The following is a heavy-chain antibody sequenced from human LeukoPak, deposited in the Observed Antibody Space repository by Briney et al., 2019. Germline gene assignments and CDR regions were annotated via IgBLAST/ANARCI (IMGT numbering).Heavy chain of an antibody. Sequence: GGSLRLSCAASGFTFSSYAMHWVRQAPGKGLEWVAVISYDGSNKYYADSVKGRFTISRDNSKNTLYLQMNSLRAEDTAVYYCANRLTPFDYWGQGTLVTVSS. CDR2: ISYDGSNK. CDR1: GFTFSSYA. J-gene: IGHJ4*02. D-gene: IGHD4/OR15-4a*01. V-gene: IGHV3-30-3*01. CDR3: ANRLTPFDY.